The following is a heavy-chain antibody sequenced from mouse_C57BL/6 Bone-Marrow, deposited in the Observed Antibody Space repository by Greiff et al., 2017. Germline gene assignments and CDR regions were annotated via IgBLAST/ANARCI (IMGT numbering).Heavy chain of an antibody. V-gene: IGHV1-7*01. D-gene: IGHD1-1*01. CDR3: ARESFYYGYWYFDV. CDR1: GYTFTSYW. CDR2: INPSSGYT. J-gene: IGHJ1*03. Sequence: VQLQQSGAELAKPGASVKLSCKASGYTFTSYWMHWVKQRPGQGLEWIGYINPSSGYTKYNQKFKDKATLTADKSSCTAYMQLSSLTYEVSAVDYCARESFYYGYWYFDVWGTGTTVTVSS.